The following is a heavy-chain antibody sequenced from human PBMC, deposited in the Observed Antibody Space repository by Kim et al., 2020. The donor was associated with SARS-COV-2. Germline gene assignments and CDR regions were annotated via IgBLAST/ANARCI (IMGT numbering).Heavy chain of an antibody. CDR1: GGSISSYY. V-gene: IGHV4-59*01. D-gene: IGHD4-17*01. CDR2: IYYSGST. Sequence: SETLSLTCTVSGGSISSYYWSWIRQPPGKGLEWIGYIYYSGSTNYNPSLKSRVTISVDTSKNQISLKLSSVTAADTAVYYCARGLRWSRLFDRFDYWGQGTLVTVSS. CDR3: ARGLRWSRLFDRFDY. J-gene: IGHJ4*02.